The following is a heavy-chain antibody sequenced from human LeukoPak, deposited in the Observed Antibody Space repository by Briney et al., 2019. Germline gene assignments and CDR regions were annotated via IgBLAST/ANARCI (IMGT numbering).Heavy chain of an antibody. CDR3: ARGGRCQRGYSGYDFFGWFDP. Sequence: ASVKVSCKASGYTFTSYYMHWVRQAPGQGLERMGIINPSGGSTSYAQKFQGRVTMTRDTSTSTVYMELSSLRSEDTAVYYCARGGRCQRGYSGYDFFGWFDPWGHGTLVTVSS. J-gene: IGHJ5*02. V-gene: IGHV1-46*01. CDR2: INPSGGST. D-gene: IGHD5-12*01. CDR1: GYTFTSYY.